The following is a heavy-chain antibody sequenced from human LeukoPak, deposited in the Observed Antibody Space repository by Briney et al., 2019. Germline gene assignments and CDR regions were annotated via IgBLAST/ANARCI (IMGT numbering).Heavy chain of an antibody. V-gene: IGHV3-7*01. CDR3: ARDEPVGATTG. CDR2: IKQGGSEK. D-gene: IGHD1-26*01. Sequence: GGSLRLSCAVSGFTFRNYWLSWVRQAPGKGLEWVANIKQGGSEKYYVDSVKGRFAISRDNVKNSLYLQMNSLRAEDTAVYYCARDEPVGATTGWGQGTLVTVSS. CDR1: GFTFRNYW. J-gene: IGHJ4*02.